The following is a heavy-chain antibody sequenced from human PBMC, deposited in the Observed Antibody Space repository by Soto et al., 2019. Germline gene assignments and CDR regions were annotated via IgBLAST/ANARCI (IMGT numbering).Heavy chain of an antibody. J-gene: IGHJ4*02. CDR1: GFTFSNYG. D-gene: IGHD3-3*01. Sequence: QVQLVESGGGVVQPGRSLRLSCTASGFTFSNYGMHWVRQAPGKGPEWVAVISNDGSREYYADSLKGRFTISRDNSENTLSLQMNSLRGEDTAVYYCAKDYDFWSGPDYWGQGTLVTVSS. V-gene: IGHV3-30*18. CDR3: AKDYDFWSGPDY. CDR2: ISNDGSRE.